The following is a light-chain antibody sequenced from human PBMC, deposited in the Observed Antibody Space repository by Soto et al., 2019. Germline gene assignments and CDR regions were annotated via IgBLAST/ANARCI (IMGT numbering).Light chain of an antibody. CDR1: QSIRTY. CDR2: AAS. J-gene: IGKJ1*01. Sequence: DIQMTQSPSSLSASVGDRVTITCRASQSIRTYLNWYQQKPGKAPKFLIYAASTLQSGVPSRFSGSGSGSDFTLTISILQPEDFATYYCQQTYSNPLTFGQGTKVEIK. V-gene: IGKV1-39*01. CDR3: QQTYSNPLT.